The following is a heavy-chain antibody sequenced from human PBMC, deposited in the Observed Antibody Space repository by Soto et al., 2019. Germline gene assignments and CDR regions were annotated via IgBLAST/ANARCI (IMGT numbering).Heavy chain of an antibody. CDR1: GFTVSSNY. V-gene: IGHV3-66*04. Sequence: EVRLVESGGGLVQPGGSLRLSCAASGFTVSSNYMNWVRQAPGKGLEWVSVIHTGGTTYYADSVKARFIMSRDNSKNTVFLQMNSLRVEDTAVYYCTIPGATPTSDWGQGTLVTVSS. J-gene: IGHJ4*02. CDR2: IHTGGTT. CDR3: TIPGATPTSD. D-gene: IGHD1-26*01.